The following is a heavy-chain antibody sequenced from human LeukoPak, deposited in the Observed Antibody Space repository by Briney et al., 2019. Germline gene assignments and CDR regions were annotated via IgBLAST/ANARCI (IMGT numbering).Heavy chain of an antibody. CDR1: GGSFSGYY. J-gene: IGHJ5*02. D-gene: IGHD5-24*01. CDR2: INHSGST. V-gene: IGHV4-34*01. CDR3: AGGFRARRHNWFDP. Sequence: PSETLSLTCAVYGGSFSGYYWSWIRQPPGKGLEWIGEINHSGSTNYNPSLKSRVTISVDTSKNQFSLKLSSVTAADTAVYYCAGGFRARRHNWFDPWGQGTLVTVSS.